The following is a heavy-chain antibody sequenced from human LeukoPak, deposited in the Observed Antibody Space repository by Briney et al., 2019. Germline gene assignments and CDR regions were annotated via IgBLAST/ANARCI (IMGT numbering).Heavy chain of an antibody. CDR1: GFTFSDYY. CDR2: ISGSGTSI. V-gene: IGHV3-11*01. CDR3: ARSSVGGLQLTY. J-gene: IGHJ4*02. Sequence: GGSLRLSCAASGFTFSDYYMSWIRQAPGKGLEWVSYISGSGTSIYYADSVKGRFTISRDSAKNSLYLQMNSLRAEDTAVYYCARSSVGGLQLTYWGQGTLVTVSS. D-gene: IGHD5-24*01.